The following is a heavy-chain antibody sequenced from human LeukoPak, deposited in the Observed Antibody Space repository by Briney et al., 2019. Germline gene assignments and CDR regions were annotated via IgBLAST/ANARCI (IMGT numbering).Heavy chain of an antibody. CDR3: ARGLGRRFLEWLGRDYFDY. CDR2: ISSSGSTI. D-gene: IGHD3-3*01. Sequence: PGGSLRLSCAASGFTFSSYEMNWVRQAPGKGLEWVSYISSSGSTIYYADSVKGRFTISRDNAKNSLYLQMNSLRAEDTAVYYCARGLGRRFLEWLGRDYFDYWGQGTLVAVSS. J-gene: IGHJ4*02. V-gene: IGHV3-48*03. CDR1: GFTFSSYE.